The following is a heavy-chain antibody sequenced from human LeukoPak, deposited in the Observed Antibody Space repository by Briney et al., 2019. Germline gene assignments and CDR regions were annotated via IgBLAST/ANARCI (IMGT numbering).Heavy chain of an antibody. CDR2: IYYSGST. V-gene: IGHV4-59*01. CDR3: ARDARYCSGGSCSRTGPFQH. Sequence: SETRSLTCTVSGGSISSYYWSWIRQPPGKGLEWIGYIYYSGSTNYNPSLKSRVTISVDTSKNQFSLKLSSVTAADTAVYYCARDARYCSGGSCSRTGPFQHWGQGTLVTVSS. D-gene: IGHD2-15*01. J-gene: IGHJ1*01. CDR1: GGSISSYY.